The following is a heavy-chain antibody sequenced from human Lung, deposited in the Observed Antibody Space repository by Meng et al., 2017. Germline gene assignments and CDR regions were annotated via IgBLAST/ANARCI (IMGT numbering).Heavy chain of an antibody. CDR2: INHSGST. J-gene: IGHJ4*02. D-gene: IGHD4-11*01. CDR3: ARGPTTMAHDFDY. CDR1: GASFSDYY. V-gene: IGHV4-34*01. Sequence: QLQHWGAGLLKASESPSLPSVVSGASFSDYYWSWIRQPPGKGLEWIGEINHSGSTNYNPSLESRATISVDTSQNNLSLKLSSVTAADSAVYYCARGPTTMAHDFDYWGQGTLVTVSS.